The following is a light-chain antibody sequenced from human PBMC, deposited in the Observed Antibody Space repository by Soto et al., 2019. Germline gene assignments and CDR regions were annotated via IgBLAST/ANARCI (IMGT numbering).Light chain of an antibody. CDR2: ADS. Sequence: IVMTRSPATVWVCAGRGGTLFWWASQSVGNNLAWYQQKPGQAPRLLIYADSNRATGIPARFSGSGSGTDFTLTISRLEPGDFAVYYCQQYGYSSWTFGQGTTVDIK. CDR3: QQYGYSSWT. CDR1: QSVGNN. V-gene: IGKV3D-15*01. J-gene: IGKJ1*01.